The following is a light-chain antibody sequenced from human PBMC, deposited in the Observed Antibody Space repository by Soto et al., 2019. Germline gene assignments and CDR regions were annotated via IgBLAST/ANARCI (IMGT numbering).Light chain of an antibody. CDR2: AVS. V-gene: IGKV1-9*01. CDR3: QQLNSYPLT. J-gene: IGKJ4*02. Sequence: EIQMTQSPASLSLSPGERATITCRASQGISSYLAWYQQKPGKAPKLLIYAVSTMHSGIPSRFSGSGSGTDFTLTISSLQPEDFAAYYCQQLNSYPLTFGEGTKVDIK. CDR1: QGISSY.